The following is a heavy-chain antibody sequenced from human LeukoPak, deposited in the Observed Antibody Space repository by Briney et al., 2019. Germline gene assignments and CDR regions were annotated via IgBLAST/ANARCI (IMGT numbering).Heavy chain of an antibody. Sequence: PGGSLRLSCAASGFTVSSNYMSWVRQAPGQGLDWVATISYDGSDTYYADSVKGRFTISRDNSKNILYLQMNGLRVEDMAIYYCARDRATVVDFWGQGTLVTVAS. J-gene: IGHJ4*02. D-gene: IGHD4-23*01. CDR3: ARDRATVVDF. CDR2: ISYDGSDT. V-gene: IGHV3-30*03. CDR1: GFTVSSNY.